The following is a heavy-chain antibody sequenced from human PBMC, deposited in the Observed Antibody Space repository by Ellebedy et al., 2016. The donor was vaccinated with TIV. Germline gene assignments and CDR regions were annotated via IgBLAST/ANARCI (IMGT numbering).Heavy chain of an antibody. J-gene: IGHJ5*02. CDR3: ARREVGWFDP. CDR1: GASSNRSRFY. CDR2: IYHDGNT. Sequence: MPSETLSLTCSASGASSNRSRFYWDCVRQPPGQGLEWIWTIYHDGNTFYNPSLHRRLTISVDTSKNRFSLNLSSVTAADTAMYYCARREVGWFDPWGQGTLVTVSS. V-gene: IGHV4-39*02.